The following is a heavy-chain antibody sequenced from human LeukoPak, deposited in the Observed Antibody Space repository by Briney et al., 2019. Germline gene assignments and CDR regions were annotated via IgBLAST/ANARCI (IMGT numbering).Heavy chain of an antibody. V-gene: IGHV4-34*01. Sequence: PSETLSLTCAVYGGSFSGYYWSWIRQPPGKGLEWIGEINHSGSTNYNPSLKSRATISVDTSKNQFSLKLSSVTAADTAVYYCARGPGVRGVITDYWGQGTLVTVSS. CDR1: GGSFSGYY. J-gene: IGHJ4*02. CDR2: INHSGST. D-gene: IGHD3-10*01. CDR3: ARGPGVRGVITDY.